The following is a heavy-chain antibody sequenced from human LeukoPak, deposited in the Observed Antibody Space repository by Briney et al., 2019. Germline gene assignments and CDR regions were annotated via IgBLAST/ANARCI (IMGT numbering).Heavy chain of an antibody. Sequence: GASVKVSCKASGYTFTSYDINWARQATGQGLEWMGWMKPNSGETGYGQRFQGRVTFTRDTSSSTAYMELSSLISEDTAVYYCGRNAFIYDFWSGNDARFFYFDFWGQGSLVTVSS. CDR2: MKPNSGET. CDR1: GYTFTSYD. D-gene: IGHD3-3*01. V-gene: IGHV1-8*01. CDR3: GRNAFIYDFWSGNDARFFYFDF. J-gene: IGHJ4*02.